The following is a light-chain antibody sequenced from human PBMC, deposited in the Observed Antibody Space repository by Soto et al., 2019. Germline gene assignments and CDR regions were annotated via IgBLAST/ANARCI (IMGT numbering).Light chain of an antibody. Sequence: EIVITQSPATLSVSPGERATLSCRASQSVSSNLAGYQQTPGPAPRLLIYGAYTRATGIPARFSGSASGTEFTLTISSLQSEDFAVYYCQQYNNWPRTFGQGTRLEIK. CDR2: GAY. CDR3: QQYNNWPRT. CDR1: QSVSSN. J-gene: IGKJ5*01. V-gene: IGKV3-15*01.